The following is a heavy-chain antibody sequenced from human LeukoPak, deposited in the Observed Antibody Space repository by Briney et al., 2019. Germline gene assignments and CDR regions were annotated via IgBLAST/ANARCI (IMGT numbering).Heavy chain of an antibody. V-gene: IGHV3-33*01. J-gene: IGHJ4*02. CDR2: IWYDGSNK. Sequence: GRSLRLSCAASGFTFSSYVMHWVRQAPGKGQEWVAGIWYDGSNKYYADSVKGRFTISRDNSKNTLYLQMNSLRAEDTAVYYCARSNFKDTAMGEFDYWGQGTLVTVSS. D-gene: IGHD5-18*01. CDR1: GFTFSSYV. CDR3: ARSNFKDTAMGEFDY.